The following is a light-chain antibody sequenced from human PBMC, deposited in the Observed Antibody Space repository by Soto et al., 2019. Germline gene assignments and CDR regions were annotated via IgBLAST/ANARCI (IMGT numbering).Light chain of an antibody. CDR1: QGISSY. Sequence: DIQLTQSPSFLSASVGDRVTITCRASQGISSYLAWYQQKPGKAPKLLIYAASTLQSGVPFRFSGSGSGTSFTLTISSLHPEDFATYYCQQLLSYPITFGQGTRLEIK. CDR2: AAS. J-gene: IGKJ5*01. CDR3: QQLLSYPIT. V-gene: IGKV1-9*01.